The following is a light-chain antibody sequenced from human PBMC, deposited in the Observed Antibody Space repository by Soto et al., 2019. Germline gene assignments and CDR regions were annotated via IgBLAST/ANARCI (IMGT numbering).Light chain of an antibody. CDR3: CSYTTSNTRQIV. CDR2: DVS. J-gene: IGLJ1*01. CDR1: SSDVGGYNY. V-gene: IGLV2-14*01. Sequence: QSVLTQPASVSGSPGQSITISCTGTSSDVGGYNYVSWYQQHPGKAPKFMIYDVSNRPSGASNRFSGSKSGNTASLTISGLQPEDEADYYCCSYTTSNTRQIVFGTGTKVTVL.